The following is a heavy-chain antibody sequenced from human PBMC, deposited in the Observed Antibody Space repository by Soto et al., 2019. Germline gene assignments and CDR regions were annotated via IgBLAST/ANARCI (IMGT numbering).Heavy chain of an antibody. Sequence: EVQLVESGGDLVQPGGSLRLSCAASGFIFSDYTMTWVRQAPGRGLEFVSNISSSGGAIFYAESVKGRFTVSRDNAKNSLYLQMNSLRDDDTAVYFCGRDHGGSIWFVGVYYFFGMDVWGQGTAVTVSS. J-gene: IGHJ6*02. CDR3: GRDHGGSIWFVGVYYFFGMDV. CDR2: ISSSGGAI. CDR1: GFIFSDYT. D-gene: IGHD6-13*01. V-gene: IGHV3-48*02.